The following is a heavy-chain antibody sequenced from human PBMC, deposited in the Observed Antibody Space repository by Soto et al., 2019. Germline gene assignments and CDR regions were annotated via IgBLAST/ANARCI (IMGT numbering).Heavy chain of an antibody. V-gene: IGHV1-69*01. J-gene: IGHJ6*02. CDR1: GGTFSSYA. D-gene: IGHD5-12*01. Sequence: QVQLVQSGAEVKKPGSSVKVSCKASGGTFSSYAISWVRQAPGQGLEWMGGIIPIFGIANYAQKFQGRVTITADESTSTAYMELSSLRSEDTAVYYCARLGYSGYDYDYYYYGMDVWGQGTTVTVSS. CDR2: IIPIFGIA. CDR3: ARLGYSGYDYDYYYYGMDV.